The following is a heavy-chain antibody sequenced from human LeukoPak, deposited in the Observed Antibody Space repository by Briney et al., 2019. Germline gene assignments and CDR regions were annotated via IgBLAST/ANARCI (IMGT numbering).Heavy chain of an antibody. Sequence: GGSLRLSCAASGFTFSSYSMNWVRQAPGKGLEWVSSISSSSSYIYYADSVKGRFTISRDNAKNSLYLQMNSLRAEDTAVYYCARTGSSSWYIGWFGPWGQGTLVTVSS. D-gene: IGHD6-13*01. CDR2: ISSSSSYI. J-gene: IGHJ5*02. CDR3: ARTGSSSWYIGWFGP. CDR1: GFTFSSYS. V-gene: IGHV3-21*01.